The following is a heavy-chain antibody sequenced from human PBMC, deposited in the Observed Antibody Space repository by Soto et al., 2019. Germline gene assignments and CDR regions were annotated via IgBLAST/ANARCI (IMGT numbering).Heavy chain of an antibody. CDR2: IIPIFGTA. D-gene: IGHD2-2*01. J-gene: IGHJ4*02. CDR3: ARDIIGGCSSTSCYFAGFHDY. V-gene: IGHV1-69*13. Sequence: ASVKVSCKASGGTFSSYAISWVRQAPGQGLEWMGGIIPIFGTANYAQKFQGRVTITADESTSTAYMELSSLRSEDTAVYYCARDIIGGCSSTSCYFAGFHDYWGQGTLVTVSS. CDR1: GGTFSSYA.